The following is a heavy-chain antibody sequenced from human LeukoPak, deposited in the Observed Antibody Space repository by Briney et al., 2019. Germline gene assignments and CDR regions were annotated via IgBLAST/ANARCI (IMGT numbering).Heavy chain of an antibody. CDR2: MNPNSGNT. CDR3: AINGYSSSWYSSYYYMDV. J-gene: IGHJ6*03. V-gene: IGHV1-8*02. Sequence: ASVKVSCKASGYIFTSYGINWVRQATGQGLEWMGWMNPNSGNTGYAQKFQGRVTMTRNTSISTAYMELSSLRSEDTAVYYCAINGYSSSWYSSYYYMDVWGKGTTVTISS. CDR1: GYIFTSYG. D-gene: IGHD6-13*01.